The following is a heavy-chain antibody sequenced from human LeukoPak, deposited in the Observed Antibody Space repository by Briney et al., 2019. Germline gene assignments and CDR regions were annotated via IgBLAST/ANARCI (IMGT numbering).Heavy chain of an antibody. CDR3: TAQYSGYVRLDY. CDR1: GDSISSYY. Sequence: SSETLSLTCTVSGDSISSYYWNWVRQPAGKGLEWIGHIYTSGTTNYSPSLKSRVTMSVATSKNQFSLKLSSVTAADTAVYYCTAQYSGYVRLDYWGQGTLVTVSS. CDR2: IYTSGTT. J-gene: IGHJ4*02. D-gene: IGHD5-12*01. V-gene: IGHV4-4*07.